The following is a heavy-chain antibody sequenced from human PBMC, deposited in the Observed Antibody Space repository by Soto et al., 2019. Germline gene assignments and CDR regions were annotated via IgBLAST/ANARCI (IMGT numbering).Heavy chain of an antibody. Sequence: SVKVSCKASGGTFSSYAISWVRQAPGQGLEWMGGIIPIFGTVNYAQKFQGRVTITADDSTSTAYMELSSLRSDDTAVYYYASMVAAKWYFDYWGQGPLVTVSS. CDR2: IIPIFGTV. CDR1: GGTFSSYA. D-gene: IGHD5-12*01. V-gene: IGHV1-69*13. J-gene: IGHJ4*02. CDR3: ASMVAAKWYFDY.